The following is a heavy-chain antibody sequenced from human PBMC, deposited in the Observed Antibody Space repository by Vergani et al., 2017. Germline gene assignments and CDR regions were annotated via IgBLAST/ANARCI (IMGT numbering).Heavy chain of an antibody. Sequence: QVQLQESGPGLVKPSETLSLTCTVSGGSISSYYWSWIRQPPGKGLEWIGYIYYTGSTNYNPSLKSRVTISVDTSQNPLSLKLTSVTAADTAVYYCETELRKNGDYGVVWFDPWGQGTLVTVSS. CDR2: IYYTGST. V-gene: IGHV4-59*01. D-gene: IGHD4-17*01. CDR3: ETELRKNGDYGVVWFDP. J-gene: IGHJ5*02. CDR1: GGSISSYY.